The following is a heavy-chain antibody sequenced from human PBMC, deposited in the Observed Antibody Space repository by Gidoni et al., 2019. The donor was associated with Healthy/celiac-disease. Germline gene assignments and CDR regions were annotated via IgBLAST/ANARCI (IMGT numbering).Heavy chain of an antibody. CDR1: GFTVRSNY. Sequence: EVQLVESGGGLVQPGGSLRLACAASGFTVRSNYMSWVRQAPGQGLEWVSVIYSGGSTYYADPVKGRFTISRDNSKNTLYLQMNSLRAEDTAVYYCARDAPRRRMDVWGQGTTVTVSS. J-gene: IGHJ6*02. CDR2: IYSGGST. CDR3: ARDAPRRRMDV. V-gene: IGHV3-66*01.